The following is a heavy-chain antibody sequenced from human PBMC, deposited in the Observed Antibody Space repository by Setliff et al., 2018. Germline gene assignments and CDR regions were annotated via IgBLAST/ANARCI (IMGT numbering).Heavy chain of an antibody. CDR1: GGSFSGYY. J-gene: IGHJ4*02. D-gene: IGHD5-18*01. CDR3: ARGRIQLWKYYFDY. V-gene: IGHV4-34*01. Sequence: PSETLSLTCAVYGGSFSGYYWSWIRQPPGKGLEWIGEINHSGSTNYNPSLKSRATISVDTSKNQFSLKLSSVTAADTAVYYCARGRIQLWKYYFDYWGQGTLVTVSS. CDR2: INHSGST.